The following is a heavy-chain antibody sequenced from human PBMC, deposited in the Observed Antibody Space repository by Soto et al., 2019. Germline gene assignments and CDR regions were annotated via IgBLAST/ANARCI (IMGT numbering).Heavy chain of an antibody. J-gene: IGHJ4*02. D-gene: IGHD2-21*02. CDR2: LYTGGTI. Sequence: LRLSCAASGFSVSRKYMSWVRQAPEKGLEWVAVLYTGGTIFYTDSVKGRFTISRDSSENTLYLQMNNLRVEDTAVYYCARGCGGGSCYSDWDYWGQGTLVTVSS. CDR3: ARGCGGGSCYSDWDY. CDR1: GFSVSRKY. V-gene: IGHV3-53*01.